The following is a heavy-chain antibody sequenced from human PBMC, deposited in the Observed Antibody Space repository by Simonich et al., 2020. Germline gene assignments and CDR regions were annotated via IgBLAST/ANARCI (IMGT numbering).Heavy chain of an antibody. CDR1: GYTFTSYG. D-gene: IGHD2-15*01. Sequence: QVQLVQSGAEVKKPGASVKVSCKASGYTFTSYGISWVRQAPGQGLEWMEGISAYNGNTNYAQKLPGRVTMTTDTSTSTAYMELRSLRSDDTAVYYCARASRGTWWYYYFDYWGQGTLVTVSS. CDR2: ISAYNGNT. CDR3: ARASRGTWWYYYFDY. V-gene: IGHV1-18*01. J-gene: IGHJ4*02.